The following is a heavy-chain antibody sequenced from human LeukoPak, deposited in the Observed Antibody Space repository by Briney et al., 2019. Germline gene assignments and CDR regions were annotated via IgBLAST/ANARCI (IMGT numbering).Heavy chain of an antibody. Sequence: GGSLRLSCAASGFTVSSNYMSRVRQAPGKGLEWVSMIYSGGSTYYADSVKGRFTISRDNSKNTLDLQMSSLRAEDTAVYYCARRGHGYGSPFDYWGQGTLVTVSS. J-gene: IGHJ4*02. CDR2: IYSGGST. D-gene: IGHD5-18*01. CDR1: GFTVSSNY. CDR3: ARRGHGYGSPFDY. V-gene: IGHV3-66*04.